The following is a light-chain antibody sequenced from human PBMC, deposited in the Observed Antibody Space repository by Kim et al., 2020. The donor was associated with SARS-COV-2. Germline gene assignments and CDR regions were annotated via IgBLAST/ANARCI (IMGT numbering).Light chain of an antibody. CDR2: EVS. V-gene: IGLV2-18*02. CDR3: SSYTSSSTVV. Sequence: GQSVTISGTGTSSDVGSYNRVSWYQQPPGTAPKIMIYEVSNRPSGVPDRVSGSKSGNTASLTISGLQAEDEADYYCSSYTSSSTVVFGGGTQLTVL. CDR1: SSDVGSYNR. J-gene: IGLJ2*01.